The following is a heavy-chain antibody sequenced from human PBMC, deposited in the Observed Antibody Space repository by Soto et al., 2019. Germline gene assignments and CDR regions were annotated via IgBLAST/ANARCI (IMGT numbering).Heavy chain of an antibody. CDR1: GYTFTDYY. V-gene: IGHV1-2*02. CDR2: INPNSGGT. D-gene: IGHD6-19*01. Sequence: ASVKVSCKASGYTFTDYYMHWVRQAPGQGLEWMGWINPNSGGTNYAQKFQGRVTMTRDTSISTAYMELNRLRSDDTAVYYCARDPSPSSGWPGMDVWGQGTTVNVS. CDR3: ARDPSPSSGWPGMDV. J-gene: IGHJ6*01.